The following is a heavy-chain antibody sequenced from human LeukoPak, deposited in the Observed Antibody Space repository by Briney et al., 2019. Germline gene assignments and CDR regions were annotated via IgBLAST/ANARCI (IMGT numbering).Heavy chain of an antibody. V-gene: IGHV3-7*03. CDR1: GFIFSSYW. Sequence: TGGSLRLSGAASGFIFSSYWMSWVRQTPGKGLEWVANIKQDGSEKNYVDSVKGRFTISRDNAKNSLYLQMNSLRAEDTAVYYCVRDHRGTFDYWGQGTLVTVSS. D-gene: IGHD3-10*01. J-gene: IGHJ4*02. CDR2: IKQDGSEK. CDR3: VRDHRGTFDY.